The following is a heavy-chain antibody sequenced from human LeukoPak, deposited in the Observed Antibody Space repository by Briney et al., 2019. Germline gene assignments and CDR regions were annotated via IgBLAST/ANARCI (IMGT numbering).Heavy chain of an antibody. V-gene: IGHV3-23*01. D-gene: IGHD5-24*01. CDR1: GFSFSDCA. CDR3: AKDMGLQRYYFDY. CDR2: ISGSAGST. Sequence: PGGSLRLSCAAPGFSFSDCAMSWVRQAPGRGLVWVSSISGSAGSTYYADSMKGRFTISRDNSKNTLYLEMNSLRAEDTAVYYCAKDMGLQRYYFDYWGQGTLVTVSS. J-gene: IGHJ4*02.